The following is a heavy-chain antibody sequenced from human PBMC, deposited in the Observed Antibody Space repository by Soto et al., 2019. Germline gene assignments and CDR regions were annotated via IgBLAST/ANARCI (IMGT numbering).Heavy chain of an antibody. V-gene: IGHV1-69*13. J-gene: IGHJ3*02. CDR2: IIPIFGTA. D-gene: IGHD1-26*01. Sequence: GASVKVSCKASGGTFSSYAISWVRQAPGQGLEWMGGIIPIFGTANYAQKFQGRVTITADESTSTAYMELSSLRSEDTAVYYCARRGGSYFAFDIWGQGTMVTVSS. CDR1: GGTFSSYA. CDR3: ARRGGSYFAFDI.